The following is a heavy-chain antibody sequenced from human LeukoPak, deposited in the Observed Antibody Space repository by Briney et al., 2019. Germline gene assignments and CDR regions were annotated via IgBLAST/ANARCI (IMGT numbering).Heavy chain of an antibody. CDR3: ARKRTVTTAQGAFDI. CDR1: GFTFSSYS. J-gene: IGHJ3*02. D-gene: IGHD4-17*01. Sequence: PGGSLRLSCAASGFTFSSYSMNWVRQAPEKGLEWVSSISSSSSYIYYADSVKGRFTISRDNAKNSLYLQMNSLRAEDTAVYYCARKRTVTTAQGAFDIWGQGTMVTVSS. V-gene: IGHV3-21*01. CDR2: ISSSSSYI.